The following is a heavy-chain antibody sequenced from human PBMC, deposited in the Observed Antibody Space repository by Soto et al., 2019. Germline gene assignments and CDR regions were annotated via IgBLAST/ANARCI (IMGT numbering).Heavy chain of an antibody. CDR3: ARSYYYGSGSYYNANWFDP. Sequence: SETLSLTCTVSGGSISSYYWSWIRQPPGKGLEWIGYIYYSGSTNYNPSLKSRVTISVDTSKNQFSLKLSSVTAADTAVYYCARSYYYGSGSYYNANWFDPWGQGTLVTVS. CDR2: IYYSGST. J-gene: IGHJ5*02. V-gene: IGHV4-59*08. D-gene: IGHD3-10*01. CDR1: GGSISSYY.